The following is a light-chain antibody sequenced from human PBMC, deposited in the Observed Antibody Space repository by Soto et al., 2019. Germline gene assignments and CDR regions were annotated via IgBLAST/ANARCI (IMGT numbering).Light chain of an antibody. V-gene: IGKV1-5*03. CDR2: RAS. CDR3: QHYNSYSEA. CDR1: QTISSW. Sequence: DIQMTQSPSTLSGSVGDSVTITCRASQTISSWLAWYQQNPGKAPKLLIYRASTLKSGVPSRSSGSGSGTEFTLTISSLQPDDFATYYCQHYNSYSEAFGQGTKVDIK. J-gene: IGKJ1*01.